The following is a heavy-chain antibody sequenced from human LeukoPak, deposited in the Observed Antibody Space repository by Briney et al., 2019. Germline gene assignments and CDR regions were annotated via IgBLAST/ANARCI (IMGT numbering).Heavy chain of an antibody. CDR3: AKGDIVVVPAAITFTY. J-gene: IGHJ4*02. Sequence: GGSLRLSCAASEFTFSSYAMSWVRQAPGKGLEWASAISGSGGSTYYADSVKGRFTISRDNSKNTLYLQMNGLRAEDTAVYYCAKGDIVVVPAAITFTYWGQGTLVTVSS. CDR2: ISGSGGST. D-gene: IGHD2-2*01. V-gene: IGHV3-23*01. CDR1: EFTFSSYA.